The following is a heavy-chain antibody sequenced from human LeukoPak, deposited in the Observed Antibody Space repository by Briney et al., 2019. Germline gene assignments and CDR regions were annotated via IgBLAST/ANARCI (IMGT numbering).Heavy chain of an antibody. Sequence: ASVKVSCKASGYTFTSYGISWVRQAPGQGLEWMGWISAYNGNTNYAQELQGRVTMTTDTSTSTAYMELRSLRSDDTAVYYCASPQNDYYDGPPFDYWGQGTLVTVSS. CDR1: GYTFTSYG. D-gene: IGHD3-22*01. CDR3: ASPQNDYYDGPPFDY. CDR2: ISAYNGNT. J-gene: IGHJ4*02. V-gene: IGHV1-18*01.